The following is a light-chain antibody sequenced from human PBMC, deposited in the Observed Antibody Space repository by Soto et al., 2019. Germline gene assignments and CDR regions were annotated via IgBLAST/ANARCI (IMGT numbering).Light chain of an antibody. CDR2: VAS. J-gene: IGKJ3*01. V-gene: IGKV1-27*01. Sequence: DIKVTQYPSSLSASVGGLVTITCRASQDISNFLAWYQQKPGKVPQVLIYVASTLRPGVPARFSGSGSGTDLTLTISRLETEDFAVYYCQQRSNWLTFGPGAKVDIK. CDR3: QQRSNWLT. CDR1: QDISNF.